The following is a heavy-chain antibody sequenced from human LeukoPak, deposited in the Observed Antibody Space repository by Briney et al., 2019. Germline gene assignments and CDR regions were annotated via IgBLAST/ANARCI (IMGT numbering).Heavy chain of an antibody. D-gene: IGHD6-6*01. V-gene: IGHV3-7*01. Sequence: GGSLRLSCAASGFTVSSNYMSWVRQAPGKGLEWVANIKQDGSEKYYVDSVKGRFTISRDNAKNSLYLQMNSLRAEDTAVYYCARDGGHSSFIRGCWFDPWGQGTLVTVSS. CDR1: GFTVSSNY. CDR2: IKQDGSEK. J-gene: IGHJ5*02. CDR3: ARDGGHSSFIRGCWFDP.